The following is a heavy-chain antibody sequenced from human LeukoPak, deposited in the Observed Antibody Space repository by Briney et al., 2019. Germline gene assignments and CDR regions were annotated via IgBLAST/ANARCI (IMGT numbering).Heavy chain of an antibody. CDR1: GFTLSSNY. Sequence: GGSLRLSCAASGFTLSSNYMSWVRQARGKGLEWVSVIYSGGSTYYADSVKGRFTISRDNSKNTLYLQMNSLRAEDTAVYYCASSILTGYSYFDYWGQGTLVTVSS. V-gene: IGHV3-53*01. CDR3: ASSILTGYSYFDY. D-gene: IGHD3-9*01. CDR2: IYSGGST. J-gene: IGHJ4*02.